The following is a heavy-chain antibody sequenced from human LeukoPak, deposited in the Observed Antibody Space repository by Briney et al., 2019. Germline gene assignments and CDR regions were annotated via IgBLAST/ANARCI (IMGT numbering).Heavy chain of an antibody. CDR3: AEYCSSTSCPMDV. D-gene: IGHD2-2*01. V-gene: IGHV3-21*01. Sequence: GGSLRLSCAASGFTFSSYSMNWVCQAPGKGLEWVSSISSSSSYIYYADSVKGRFTISRDNAKNSLYLQMNSLRAEDTAVYYCAEYCSSTSCPMDVWGKGTTVTVSS. CDR1: GFTFSSYS. CDR2: ISSSSSYI. J-gene: IGHJ6*03.